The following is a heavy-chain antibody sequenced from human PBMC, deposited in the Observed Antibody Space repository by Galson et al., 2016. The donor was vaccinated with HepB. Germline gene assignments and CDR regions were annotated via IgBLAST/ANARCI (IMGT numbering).Heavy chain of an antibody. CDR1: DDSISNYY. Sequence: SETLSLTCTVSDDSISNYYWNWIRQPPGKGLEWIGYIHYSGSSKCNPPLKSRVTMSVDTSKNQFPLRLSSVTAADTAVYYCARWGTYSEKHAFDIWGQGTMVTVSS. D-gene: IGHD3-16*01. V-gene: IGHV4-59*01. CDR2: IHYSGSS. J-gene: IGHJ3*02. CDR3: ARWGTYSEKHAFDI.